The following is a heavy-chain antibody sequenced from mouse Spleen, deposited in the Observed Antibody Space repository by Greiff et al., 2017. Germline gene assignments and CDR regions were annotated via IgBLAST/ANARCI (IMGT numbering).Heavy chain of an antibody. CDR3: ASSFLAWFAY. Sequence: DVMLVESGGGLVKPGGSLKLSCAASGFTFSDYGMHWVRQAPEKGLEWVAYISSGSSTIYYADTVKGRFTVSRDNAKNTLFLQMTSLRSEDTAMYYCASSFLAWFAYWGQGTLVTVSA. V-gene: IGHV5-17*01. J-gene: IGHJ3*01. CDR2: ISSGSSTI. CDR1: GFTFSDYG.